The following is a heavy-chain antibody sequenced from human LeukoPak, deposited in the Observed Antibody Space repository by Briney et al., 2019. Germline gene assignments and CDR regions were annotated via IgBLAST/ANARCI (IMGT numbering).Heavy chain of an antibody. CDR3: ASNPSEGY. Sequence: GRSLRLSCAASGFTFSSYAMHWVRQAPGKGLEWVADIWYDGSNEYYGDSVKGRFTISRDNSKNTLYLEMNSLRVEDTAVYCCASNPSEGYWGQGTLVTVSS. J-gene: IGHJ4*02. CDR2: IWYDGSNE. V-gene: IGHV3-33*08. CDR1: GFTFSSYA. D-gene: IGHD6-6*01.